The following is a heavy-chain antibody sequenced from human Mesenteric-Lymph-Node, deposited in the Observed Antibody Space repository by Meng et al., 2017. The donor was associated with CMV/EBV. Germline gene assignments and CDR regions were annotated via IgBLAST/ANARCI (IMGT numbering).Heavy chain of an antibody. CDR1: GGFISSGAYS. V-gene: IGHV4-30-2*01. Sequence: SGGFISSGAYSWSWIRQPPGKGLEWIGYIYHSGNTYYSPSLKSRVTISVDRSKNQFSLELTSVTAADTAMYYCVRGYDETGYYSLGFRGQGTLVTVSS. CDR3: VRGYDETGYYSLGF. J-gene: IGHJ4*02. D-gene: IGHD3-22*01. CDR2: IYHSGNT.